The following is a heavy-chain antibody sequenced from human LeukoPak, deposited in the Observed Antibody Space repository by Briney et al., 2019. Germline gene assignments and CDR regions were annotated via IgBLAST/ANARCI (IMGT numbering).Heavy chain of an antibody. J-gene: IGHJ4*02. CDR1: GYTFTGYY. CDR2: INPNSGGT. D-gene: IGHD2-2*01. Sequence: ASVKISCKACGYTFTGYYMHWVRQGPGQGLEWMGWINPNSGGTNYAQKFQGRVTMTRDTSISTAYMELSRLRSDDTAVYYCARGHLYCSSTSCHSDYWGQGTLVTVSS. V-gene: IGHV1-2*02. CDR3: ARGHLYCSSTSCHSDY.